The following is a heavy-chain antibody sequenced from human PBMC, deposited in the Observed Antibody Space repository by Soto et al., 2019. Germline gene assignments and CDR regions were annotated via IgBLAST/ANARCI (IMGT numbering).Heavy chain of an antibody. D-gene: IGHD1-26*01. Sequence: QVQLVESGVGVVQPGRSLRLSCAASGFTFSSYGMHWVRQAPGKGLEWVAVISYDGSNKYYADSVKGRFTISRDNSKNTLYLQMNSLRAEDTAVYYCAKAGRLGATISSVDYWGQGTLVTVSS. V-gene: IGHV3-30*18. CDR3: AKAGRLGATISSVDY. J-gene: IGHJ4*02. CDR1: GFTFSSYG. CDR2: ISYDGSNK.